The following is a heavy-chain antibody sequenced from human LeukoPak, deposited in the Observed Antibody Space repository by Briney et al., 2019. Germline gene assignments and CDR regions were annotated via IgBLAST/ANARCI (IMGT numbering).Heavy chain of an antibody. CDR3: AREYNWNDADDAFDI. CDR2: ISMSGGTT. CDR1: GFTFSSYA. V-gene: IGHV3-23*01. Sequence: GGSLRLSCAASGFTFSSYAMSWVRQAPGKGLEWVSAISMSGGTTYYADSVKGRFTISRDNSKNTLYLQMNSLRAEDTAVYYCAREYNWNDADDAFDIWGQGTMVTVSS. D-gene: IGHD1-20*01. J-gene: IGHJ3*02.